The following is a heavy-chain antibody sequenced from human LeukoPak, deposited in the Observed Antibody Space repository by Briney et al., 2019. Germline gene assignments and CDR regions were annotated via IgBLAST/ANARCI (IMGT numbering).Heavy chain of an antibody. CDR1: GYTFTSYY. CDR3: ARRGIAVAGSPTPFDY. D-gene: IGHD6-19*01. J-gene: IGHJ4*02. V-gene: IGHV1-46*01. Sequence: GASVTVSCKASGYTFTSYYMHWVRQAPGQGLEWMGIINASGGSTNYAQKFKGRVTITRDTSPSTVYMDLSSLRSEDTAVYYCARRGIAVAGSPTPFDYWGQGTLVTVSS. CDR2: INASGGST.